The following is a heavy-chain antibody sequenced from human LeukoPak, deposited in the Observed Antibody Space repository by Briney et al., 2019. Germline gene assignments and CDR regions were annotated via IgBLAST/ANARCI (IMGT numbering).Heavy chain of an antibody. J-gene: IGHJ5*02. V-gene: IGHV4-34*09. CDR2: INHSGST. CDR1: GGSFSGYY. D-gene: IGHD3-22*01. CDR3: AREPNYYDSSGYYP. Sequence: SETLSLTCAVYGGSFSGYYWSWIRQPPGKGLEWIGEINHSGSTNYNPSLKSRVTISVDTSKNQFSLKLSSVTAADTAVYYCAREPNYYDSSGYYPWGQGTLVTVSS.